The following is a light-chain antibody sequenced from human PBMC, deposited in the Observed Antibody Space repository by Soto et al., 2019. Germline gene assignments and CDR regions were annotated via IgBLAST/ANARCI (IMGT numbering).Light chain of an antibody. V-gene: IGLV2-14*01. Sequence: QSVLTQPASVSGSPGQSITISCTGTSSDVGGYIYVSWYQQHPGKAPKLMIYDVTSRPSGVSYRFSGSKSGNTASLTISGLQAEDEADYYCSSYISSSTLVFGTGTKVTVL. J-gene: IGLJ1*01. CDR3: SSYISSSTLV. CDR1: SSDVGGYIY. CDR2: DVT.